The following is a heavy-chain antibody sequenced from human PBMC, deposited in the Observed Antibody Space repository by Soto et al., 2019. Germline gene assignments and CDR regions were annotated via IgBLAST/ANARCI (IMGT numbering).Heavy chain of an antibody. CDR2: INHSGST. V-gene: IGHV4-34*01. D-gene: IGHD3-22*01. Sequence: SETLSLTCAVYGGSFSGYYWSWIRQPPGKGLEWIGEINHSGSTNYNPSLKSRVTISVDTSKNQFSLKLSSVTAADTAVYYCVSSRDSSGYYYVGWFDPWGQGTLVTVSS. CDR1: GGSFSGYY. J-gene: IGHJ5*02. CDR3: VSSRDSSGYYYVGWFDP.